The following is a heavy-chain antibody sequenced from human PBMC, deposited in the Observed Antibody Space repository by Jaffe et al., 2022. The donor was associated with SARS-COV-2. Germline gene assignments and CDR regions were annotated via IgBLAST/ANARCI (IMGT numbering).Heavy chain of an antibody. J-gene: IGHJ6*03. D-gene: IGHD3-10*01. Sequence: QVQLQQWGAGLLKPSETLSLTCAVYGGSFSGYYWSWIRQPPGKGLEWIGEINHSGSTNYNPSLKSRVTISVDTSKNQFSLKLSSVTAADTAVYYCARGSTSHGSGKLAGEYYYYMDVWGKGTTVTVSS. CDR1: GGSFSGYY. CDR2: INHSGST. V-gene: IGHV4-34*01. CDR3: ARGSTSHGSGKLAGEYYYYMDV.